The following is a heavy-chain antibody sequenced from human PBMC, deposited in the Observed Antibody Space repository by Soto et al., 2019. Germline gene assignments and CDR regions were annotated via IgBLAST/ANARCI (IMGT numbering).Heavy chain of an antibody. V-gene: IGHV1-18*04. D-gene: IGHD2-15*01. Sequence: ASVRVYCKAAGYTFSNYGINWVRQAPGQGLEWMGWISPFTGDTHYTQSLQGRVTMTTDTSTSTAYMELRSLRSADTAVYYCARSCSGGSCHSAYWGQGTLVTSPQ. CDR2: ISPFTGDT. CDR1: GYTFSNYG. J-gene: IGHJ4*02. CDR3: ARSCSGGSCHSAY.